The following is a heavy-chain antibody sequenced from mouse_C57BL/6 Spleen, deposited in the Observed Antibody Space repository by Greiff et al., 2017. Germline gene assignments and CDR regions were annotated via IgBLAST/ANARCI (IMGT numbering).Heavy chain of an antibody. D-gene: IGHD1-1*01. CDR2: IWTGGGT. Sequence: QVQLQQSGPGLVAPSPSLSITCTVSGFSLTSYAISWVRQPPGKGLEWLGVIWTGGGTNYNSALKSRLSISKDNSKSQVSLKMNSLQTDDTARYYCASGSSYWDAMEDWGQGTSVTVS. CDR3: ASGSSYWDAMED. J-gene: IGHJ4*01. CDR1: GFSLTSYA. V-gene: IGHV2-9-1*01.